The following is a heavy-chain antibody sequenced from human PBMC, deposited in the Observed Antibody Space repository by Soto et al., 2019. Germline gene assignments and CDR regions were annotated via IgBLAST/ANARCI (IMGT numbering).Heavy chain of an antibody. V-gene: IGHV4-30-2*01. CDR1: GGSISSGGYS. CDR3: ARARVYYYYGMDV. Sequence: TLSLTCAVSGGSISSGGYSWSWIRQPPGKGLEWIGYIYHSGSTYYNPSLKSRVTISVDRSKNQFSLKLSSVTAADTAVYYCARARVYYYYGMDVWGQGTTVTVSS. J-gene: IGHJ6*02. CDR2: IYHSGST.